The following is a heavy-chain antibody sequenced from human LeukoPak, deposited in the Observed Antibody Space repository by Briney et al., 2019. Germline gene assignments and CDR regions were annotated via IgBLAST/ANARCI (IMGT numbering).Heavy chain of an antibody. CDR1: GFTFSSYA. D-gene: IGHD3-22*01. Sequence: GGSLRLSCAASGFTFSSYAMSWVRRAPGKGLEWVSAISGSGSRTYYADSVKGRFTISRDNSKNTLYLQMNSLSAEDTAVYYCAKCPTYHYDGSGYYFFDYWGQGTLVTVSS. V-gene: IGHV3-23*01. CDR2: ISGSGSRT. J-gene: IGHJ4*02. CDR3: AKCPTYHYDGSGYYFFDY.